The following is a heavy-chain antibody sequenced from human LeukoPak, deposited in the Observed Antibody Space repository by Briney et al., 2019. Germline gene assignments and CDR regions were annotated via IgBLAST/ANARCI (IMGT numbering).Heavy chain of an antibody. J-gene: IGHJ3*02. CDR3: ARGGVVYPDSFDI. CDR2: IFSGGGT. CDR1: GFTVSSSY. V-gene: IGHV3-66*01. Sequence: GGSLRLSCAASGFTVSSSYMNWVRQAPGKGLEWVSLIFSGGGTYYADSVKGRFTISRDNSKNTLFLQMKILRAEDTAVYYCARGGVVYPDSFDIWGRGTMVTVSS. D-gene: IGHD2-15*01.